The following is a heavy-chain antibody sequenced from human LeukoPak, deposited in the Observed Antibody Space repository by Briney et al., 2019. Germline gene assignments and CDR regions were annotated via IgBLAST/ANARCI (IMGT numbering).Heavy chain of an antibody. CDR2: INHSGST. D-gene: IGHD2-2*01. J-gene: IGHJ3*02. V-gene: IGHV4-34*01. Sequence: TSETLSLTCAVYGGSFSGYYWSWIRQPPGKGLEWIGEINHSGSTNYNPSLKSRVTISVDTPKNQFSLKLSSVTAADTAVYYCARGELTDIVVVPAAIGNDAFDIWGQGTMVTVSS. CDR1: GGSFSGYY. CDR3: ARGELTDIVVVPAAIGNDAFDI.